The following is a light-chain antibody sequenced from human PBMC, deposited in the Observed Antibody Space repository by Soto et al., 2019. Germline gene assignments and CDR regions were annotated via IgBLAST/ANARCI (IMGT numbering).Light chain of an antibody. CDR1: QDISNY. CDR2: AAS. Sequence: DIPMTQSPSSLSASVGDRVTITCRAAQDISNYLAWYQQKPGKVPKLLIYAASTLQSGVPSRFRGSGSGTDFTLTISSLQPEDVAPYYCQPYNSAPTWTFGQGTKVEIK. CDR3: QPYNSAPTWT. J-gene: IGKJ1*01. V-gene: IGKV1-27*01.